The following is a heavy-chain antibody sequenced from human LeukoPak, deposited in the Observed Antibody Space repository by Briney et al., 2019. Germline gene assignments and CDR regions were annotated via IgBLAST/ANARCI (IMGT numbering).Heavy chain of an antibody. CDR3: ARGRSDYYLDS. CDR1: GYTFTDYY. D-gene: IGHD3-10*01. J-gene: IGHJ4*02. Sequence: ASVKVSCKASGYTFTDYYMHSVRQAPGQGLEWMGWIYPNSGGTNYAQNFQGRVTMTRDTSISTAYMGLSRLRSDDTAVYFCARGRSDYYLDSWGQGTLVTVSS. V-gene: IGHV1-2*02. CDR2: IYPNSGGT.